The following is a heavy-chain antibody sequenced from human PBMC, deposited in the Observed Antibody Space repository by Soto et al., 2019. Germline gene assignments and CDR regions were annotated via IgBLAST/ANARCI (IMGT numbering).Heavy chain of an antibody. D-gene: IGHD2-2*01. CDR3: ARDGGIVVVPAAGFYYYYGMDV. J-gene: IGHJ6*02. CDR2: ISSSSSYI. Sequence: GGALRRSCAASGGTCSSYSMNWVRQAPGKGLEWVSSISSSSSYIYYADSVKGRFTISRDNAKNSLYLQMNSLRAEDTAVYYCARDGGIVVVPAAGFYYYYGMDVWGQGTTVTVSS. CDR1: GGTCSSYS. V-gene: IGHV3-21*01.